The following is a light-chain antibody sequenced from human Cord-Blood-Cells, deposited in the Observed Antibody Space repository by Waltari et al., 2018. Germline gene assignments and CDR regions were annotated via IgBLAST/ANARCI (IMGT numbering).Light chain of an antibody. CDR1: QSISRY. CDR3: QQSYSTPYT. Sequence: DIQMTQSPSSLSAYVGDRVTITCRARQSISRYLNWYQQNTGKASKLLIYAESSLQSVVPSTFSGSVSVTDFTLTISSLQPEDFATYYCQQSYSTPYTFGQGTKLAIK. V-gene: IGKV1-39*01. J-gene: IGKJ2*01. CDR2: AES.